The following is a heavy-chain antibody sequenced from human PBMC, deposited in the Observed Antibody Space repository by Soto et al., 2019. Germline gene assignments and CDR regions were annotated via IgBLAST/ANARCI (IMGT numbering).Heavy chain of an antibody. J-gene: IGHJ4*02. Sequence: ASVKVSCKASGYTFINYYMHWVRQAPGQGLEWMGIINPSGGSTTYAQKFQGRVTMTRDTSTNTVYMELSSLRSEDTAVYYCARGLITAVPTPILYWGQGTLVTVSS. CDR2: INPSGGST. D-gene: IGHD6-13*01. CDR3: ARGLITAVPTPILY. V-gene: IGHV1-46*01. CDR1: GYTFINYY.